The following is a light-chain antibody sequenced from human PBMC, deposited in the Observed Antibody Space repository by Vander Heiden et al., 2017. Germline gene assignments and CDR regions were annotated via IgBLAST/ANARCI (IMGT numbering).Light chain of an antibody. V-gene: IGKV1-27*01. CDR2: IAS. CDR1: QDISNY. CDR3: QRTDKPLGFT. Sequence: DIQLTQTSTSRSASVGDSGTTTCRASQDISNYLNWYRQKPGNLPELLIYIASNLQSGVPSRFSGGGSGTDFTLTLSSLQPEDVAGYYGQRTDKPLGFTFGPGTKVDI. J-gene: IGKJ3*01.